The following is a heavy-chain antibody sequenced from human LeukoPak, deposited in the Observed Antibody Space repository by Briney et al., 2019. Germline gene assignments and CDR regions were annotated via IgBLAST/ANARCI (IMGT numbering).Heavy chain of an antibody. V-gene: IGHV1-18*01. D-gene: IGHD3-22*01. CDR3: ARDYYDSSGYLRDY. Sequence: GASVKVSCKASGSTFTSYGISWVRQAPGQGLEWMGWISAYNGNTNYAQKLQGRITMTTDTSTSTAYMDLRSLRSDDTAVYYCARDYYDSSGYLRDYWGQGTLVTVSS. CDR1: GSTFTSYG. J-gene: IGHJ4*02. CDR2: ISAYNGNT.